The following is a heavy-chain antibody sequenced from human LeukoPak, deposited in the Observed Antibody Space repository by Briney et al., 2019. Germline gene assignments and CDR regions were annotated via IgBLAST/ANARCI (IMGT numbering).Heavy chain of an antibody. Sequence: GGTLRLSCAASGFTFSSYGMSWVRQAPGKGLEWVSAISGSGTSTYYADSVKGRFTISRDNSKNTLYLQMNSLRAEDTAVYYCAKDSEVDYYGSGSHFPANLYWGQGTLVTVSS. CDR2: ISGSGTST. CDR3: AKDSEVDYYGSGSHFPANLY. CDR1: GFTFSSYG. D-gene: IGHD3-10*01. V-gene: IGHV3-23*01. J-gene: IGHJ4*02.